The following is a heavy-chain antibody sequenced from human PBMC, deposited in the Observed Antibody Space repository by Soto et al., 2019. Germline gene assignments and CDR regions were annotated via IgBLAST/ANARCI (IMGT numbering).Heavy chain of an antibody. CDR1: GGSITSGGYY. J-gene: IGHJ5*02. CDR3: ARGGSTWYGDNWLDP. Sequence: VQLRESGPGLVKPSQTLSLTCKVSGGSITSGGYYWSWIRQHPVKGLEWIGYTYYTGITYYNPSLKGRVIISLDTYGSHFSLSLTSVTAADTAIYYCARGGSTWYGDNWLDPWGPGTLVTVSS. D-gene: IGHD6-13*01. V-gene: IGHV4-31*03. CDR2: TYYTGIT.